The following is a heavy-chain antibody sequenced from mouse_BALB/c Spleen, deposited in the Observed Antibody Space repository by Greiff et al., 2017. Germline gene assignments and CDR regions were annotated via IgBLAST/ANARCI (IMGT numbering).Heavy chain of an antibody. Sequence: VHLVESGPGLVAPSQSLSITCTVSGFSLTSYDISWIRQPPGKGPEWLGVIWTGGGTNYNSAFMSRLSISKDNSKSQVFLKMNSLQTDDTAIYYCVRDGVKGYYYAMDYWGQGTSVTVSS. CDR1: GFSLTSYD. V-gene: IGHV2-9-2*01. CDR3: VRDGVKGYYYAMDY. J-gene: IGHJ4*01. CDR2: IWTGGGT. D-gene: IGHD1-3*01.